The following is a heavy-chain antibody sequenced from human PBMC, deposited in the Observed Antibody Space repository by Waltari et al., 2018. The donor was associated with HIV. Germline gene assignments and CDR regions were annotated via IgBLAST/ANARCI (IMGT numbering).Heavy chain of an antibody. Sequence: QVQLVQSGADVKTPGASVKVSCKASGYTFTGYYMDWVRQAPRQGLEWMGWINPNSGGTNYAQKFQGRVTMTRDTSISTAYMELSRLRSDDTAVYYCARVYDSSGYYGGIHFDYWGQGTLVTVSS. CDR2: INPNSGGT. V-gene: IGHV1-2*02. CDR1: GYTFTGYY. CDR3: ARVYDSSGYYGGIHFDY. D-gene: IGHD3-22*01. J-gene: IGHJ4*02.